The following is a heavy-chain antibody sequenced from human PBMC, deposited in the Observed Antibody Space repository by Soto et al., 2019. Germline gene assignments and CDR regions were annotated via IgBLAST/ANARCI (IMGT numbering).Heavy chain of an antibody. CDR2: IYYSGST. D-gene: IGHD6-19*01. CDR3: ARGPMAVAGHDPGGLPLWGSDFDY. J-gene: IGHJ4*02. Sequence: SETLSLTCTVSGGSISSYYWSWIRQPPGKGLEWIGYIYYSGSTNYNPSLKSRVTISVDTSKNQFSLKLGPVTAADTAVYYCARGPMAVAGHDPGGLPLWGSDFDYWGQGTLVTVSS. CDR1: GGSISSYY. V-gene: IGHV4-59*01.